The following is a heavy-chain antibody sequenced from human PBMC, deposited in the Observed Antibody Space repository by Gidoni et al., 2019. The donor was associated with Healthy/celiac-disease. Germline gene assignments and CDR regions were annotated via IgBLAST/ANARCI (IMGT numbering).Heavy chain of an antibody. CDR3: ARGLRVQAVPEKWFDH. CDR1: GWSFSGYY. Sequence: QVQLQQWVSGLLTPSETLSLTCAVYGWSFSGYYWSRIRQPPGKGLEWIGEITHSGSTNYNPALKSRVTISVDTTKNQFSQKLSSVTAEDTAVYYCARGLRVQAVPEKWFDHWGQGTLVTVSS. D-gene: IGHD2-2*01. V-gene: IGHV4-34*01. CDR2: ITHSGST. J-gene: IGHJ5*02.